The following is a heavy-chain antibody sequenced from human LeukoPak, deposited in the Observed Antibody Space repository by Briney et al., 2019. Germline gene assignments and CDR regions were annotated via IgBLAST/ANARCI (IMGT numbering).Heavy chain of an antibody. CDR2: IIPILGIA. V-gene: IGHV1-69*04. J-gene: IGHJ5*02. Sequence: SLTLSCAASGGTFSSYAISWVRQAPGQGLEWMGRIIPILGIANYAQKYQGRVTITADKSKSTAFKEPSSLRSEDTLFYYCARDCVMMTVGGVNPWFAPWGQGTLVTVSS. CDR3: ARDCVMMTVGGVNPWFAP. CDR1: GGTFSSYA. D-gene: IGHD3-16*01.